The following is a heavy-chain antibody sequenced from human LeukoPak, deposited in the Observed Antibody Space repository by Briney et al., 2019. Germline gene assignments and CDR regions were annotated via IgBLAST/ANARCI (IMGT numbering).Heavy chain of an antibody. Sequence: AASVKVSCMVSGDTLTALSMHWVRQAPGKGLEWMGGFHPEDGETISAQNFQGRVTMTEDTSTDTAYMELSSLRSDDTAVYYCTTGKIYCSTTSCSDDYWGQGTLVTVSS. V-gene: IGHV1-24*01. CDR2: FHPEDGET. J-gene: IGHJ4*02. CDR3: TTGKIYCSTTSCSDDY. D-gene: IGHD2-2*01. CDR1: GDTLTALS.